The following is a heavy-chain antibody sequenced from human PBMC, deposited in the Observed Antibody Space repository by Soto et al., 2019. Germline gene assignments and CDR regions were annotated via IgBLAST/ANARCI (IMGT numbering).Heavy chain of an antibody. CDR2: IYHSGST. V-gene: IGHV4-30-2*01. J-gene: IGHJ6*02. CDR1: GGSISSGGYS. CDR3: ARNPGAYYYGMDV. D-gene: IGHD3-10*01. Sequence: TLSLTCAVSGGSISSGGYSWSWIRQPPGKGLEWIRYIYHSGSTYYNPSLKSRVTISVDRSKNQFSLKLSSVTAADTAVYYCARNPGAYYYGMDVWGQGTTVTVSS.